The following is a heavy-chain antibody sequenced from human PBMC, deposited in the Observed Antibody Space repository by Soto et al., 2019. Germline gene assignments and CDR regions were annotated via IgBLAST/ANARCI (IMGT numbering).Heavy chain of an antibody. CDR1: GYTFTVYY. V-gene: IGHV1-2*04. D-gene: IGHD3-9*01. CDR2: INPNSGGT. J-gene: IGHJ4*02. CDR3: VRAKYYDILTGYIIHYYFDY. Sequence: ASVKVSCKASGYTFTVYYMHWVRQAPGQGLEWMGWINPNSGGTNYAQKFQGWVTMTRDTSISTAYMELSRLRSDDTAVYYCVRAKYYDILTGYIIHYYFDYWGQGTLVTGSS.